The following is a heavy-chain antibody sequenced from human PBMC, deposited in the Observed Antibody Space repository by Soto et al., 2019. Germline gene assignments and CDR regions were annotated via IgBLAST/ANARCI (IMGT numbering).Heavy chain of an antibody. Sequence: QVQLVQSGAEVKKPGSSVKVSCKASGGTFGSYAISWVRQAPGQGLEWMGGIIPIFGTANYAQKFQGRVTITADKSTSTAYMELSSLRSEDTAVYYCARAYSSPADYYYYYGMDVWGQGTTVTVSS. CDR2: IIPIFGTA. CDR1: GGTFGSYA. D-gene: IGHD6-13*01. CDR3: ARAYSSPADYYYYYGMDV. J-gene: IGHJ6*02. V-gene: IGHV1-69*06.